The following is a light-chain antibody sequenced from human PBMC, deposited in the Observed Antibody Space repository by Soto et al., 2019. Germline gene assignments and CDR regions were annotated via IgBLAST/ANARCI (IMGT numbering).Light chain of an antibody. J-gene: IGKJ4*01. Sequence: EIVLTQSPATLSLSPGERATLSCRASQSINRHLAWYRQKPGQAPRLLIYDASTRATGIPARFSGSGSGTEFTLTISSLQSEDFAVYYCQQRSNWQGATFGGGTKVDIK. V-gene: IGKV3-11*01. CDR2: DAS. CDR1: QSINRH. CDR3: QQRSNWQGAT.